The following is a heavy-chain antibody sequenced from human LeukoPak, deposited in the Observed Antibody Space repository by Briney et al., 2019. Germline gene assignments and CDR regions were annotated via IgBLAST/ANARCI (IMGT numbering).Heavy chain of an antibody. Sequence: ASVKVSCKASGGTFSSYTISWVRQAPGQGLEWMGRIIPILGIANYAQKFQGRVTITADKSTSTAYMELSSLRSEDTAVYYRARDHGYCSSTSCYPNWFDPWGQGTLVTVSS. CDR2: IIPILGIA. CDR1: GGTFSSYT. J-gene: IGHJ5*02. D-gene: IGHD2-2*03. CDR3: ARDHGYCSSTSCYPNWFDP. V-gene: IGHV1-69*04.